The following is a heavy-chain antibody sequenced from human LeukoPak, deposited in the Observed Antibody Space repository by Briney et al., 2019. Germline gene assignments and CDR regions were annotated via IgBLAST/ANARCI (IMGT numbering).Heavy chain of an antibody. CDR1: GGSISSGDYY. D-gene: IGHD2-15*01. V-gene: IGHV4-30-4*01. CDR2: IYYSGST. CDR3: ARDGNCSGGSCYSLGWFDP. Sequence: SQTLSLTCTVSGGSISSGDYYWSWIRQPPGKGLEWIGYIYYSGSTYYNPSLKSRVTISVDTSKNQSSLKLSSVTAADTAVYYCARDGNCSGGSCYSLGWFDPWGQGTLVTVSS. J-gene: IGHJ5*02.